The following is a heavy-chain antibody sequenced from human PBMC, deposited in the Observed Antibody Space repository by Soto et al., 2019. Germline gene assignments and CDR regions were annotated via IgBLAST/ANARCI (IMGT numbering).Heavy chain of an antibody. CDR2: ISAYNGNT. V-gene: IGHV1-18*04. D-gene: IGHD2-15*01. CDR3: ARDVPGSGVPFWDY. Sequence: QIQLVQSGAAMKKPGASVKVSCKPSGYTFTHYGVSWLRQAPGQGLEWMGWISAYNGNTDYAHKFQGRVALTTDTSTSTAYMELRGLSPDDTAVYYCARDVPGSGVPFWDYWGQGTLVTVSS. CDR1: GYTFTHYG. J-gene: IGHJ4*02.